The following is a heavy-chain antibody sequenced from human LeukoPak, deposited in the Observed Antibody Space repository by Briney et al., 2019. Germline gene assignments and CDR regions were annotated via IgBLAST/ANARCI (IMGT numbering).Heavy chain of an antibody. Sequence: GGSLRLSCAASGFTFEDFGMTWVRQVPGKGLEWVSGINWNGVKTHYADSVKGRFTISRDNAKNTLYLEMNSLRVDDTALYHCARDSGIWFGTRDAFDIWGQGTMDTVS. J-gene: IGHJ3*02. CDR3: ARDSGIWFGTRDAFDI. CDR1: GFTFEDFG. CDR2: INWNGVKT. D-gene: IGHD3-10*01. V-gene: IGHV3-20*01.